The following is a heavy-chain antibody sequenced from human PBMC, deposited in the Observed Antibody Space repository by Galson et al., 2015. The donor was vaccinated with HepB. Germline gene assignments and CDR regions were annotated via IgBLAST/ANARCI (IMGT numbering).Heavy chain of an antibody. Sequence: LRLSCAASGFTFSNFALRWVRQAPGKGLEWVAIILYDGSSKFYADPVRGRFTVSRDNSKNTLYLQMDSLRTEDTAVYYCARDRATYGDNWNYFDYWGQGTLVTVSS. V-gene: IGHV3-30*04. CDR2: ILYDGSSK. CDR1: GFTFSNFA. CDR3: ARDRATYGDNWNYFDY. D-gene: IGHD1-1*01. J-gene: IGHJ4*02.